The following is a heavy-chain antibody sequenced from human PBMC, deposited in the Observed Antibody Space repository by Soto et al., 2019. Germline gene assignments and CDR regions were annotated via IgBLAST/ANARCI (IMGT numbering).Heavy chain of an antibody. Sequence: QVQLVQSGAEVKKPGSSVKVSCKASGGTFSSYAISWVRQAPGQGLEWMGGIIPIFGTANYAQKFQGRVTIHADDSTGTAYMELSSLRSETTAVDYCARESRYCSGVSCYFLPGIDYWGQGTRVTVS. J-gene: IGHJ4*02. V-gene: IGHV1-69*12. CDR2: IIPIFGTA. CDR3: ARESRYCSGVSCYFLPGIDY. D-gene: IGHD2-15*01. CDR1: GGTFSSYA.